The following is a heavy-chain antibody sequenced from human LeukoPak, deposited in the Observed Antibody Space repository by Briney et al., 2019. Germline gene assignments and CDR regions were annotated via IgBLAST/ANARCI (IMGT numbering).Heavy chain of an antibody. J-gene: IGHJ4*02. V-gene: IGHV3-33*06. CDR2: IWYDGSNK. Sequence: GGSLRLSCAASGFTFSSYGMHWVRQAPGKGLEWVAVIWYDGSNKYYAESVRGRFTISRDNSKNTLYLHMNSLRAEDTAVYYCANNFDYWGQGTLVTVSS. CDR3: ANNFDY. CDR1: GFTFSSYG.